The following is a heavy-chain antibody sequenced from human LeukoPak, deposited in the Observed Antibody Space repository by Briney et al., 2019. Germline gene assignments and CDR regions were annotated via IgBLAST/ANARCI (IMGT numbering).Heavy chain of an antibody. V-gene: IGHV1-8*03. Sequence: GASVKVSCKASGYTFTSYDINWVRQATGQGLEWMGWMNPNSGNTGYPQRFQGRVTITRNTSISTAYMELSSLRSEDTAVYYCARFSGSYYGSEAFDIWGQGTIITVSS. CDR3: ARFSGSYYGSEAFDI. CDR1: GYTFTSYD. D-gene: IGHD1-26*01. CDR2: MNPNSGNT. J-gene: IGHJ3*02.